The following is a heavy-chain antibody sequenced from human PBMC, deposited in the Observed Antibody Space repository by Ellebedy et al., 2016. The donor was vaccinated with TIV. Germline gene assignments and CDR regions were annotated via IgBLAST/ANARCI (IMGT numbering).Heavy chain of an antibody. CDR1: GYTFTSYG. CDR3: AREMTAAFARYYYGMDV. Sequence: ASVKVSCXASGYTFTSYGISWVRQAPGQGLEWMGWISAYNGNTNYAQELQGRVTMTTDTSTSTAYMELRSLRSDDTAVYYCAREMTAAFARYYYGMDVWGQGTTVTVSS. D-gene: IGHD6-13*01. CDR2: ISAYNGNT. J-gene: IGHJ6*02. V-gene: IGHV1-18*04.